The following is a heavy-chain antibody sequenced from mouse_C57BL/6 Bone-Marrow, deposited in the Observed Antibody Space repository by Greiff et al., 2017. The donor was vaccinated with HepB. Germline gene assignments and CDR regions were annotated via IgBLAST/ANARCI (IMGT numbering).Heavy chain of an antibody. CDR2: INPNNGGT. Sequence: EVQLQQSGPELVKPGASVKISCKASGYTFTDYYMNWVKQSHGKSLEWIGDINPNNGGTSYNQKFKGKATLTVDKSSSTAYMELRSLTSEDSAVYYCARVWCGYAMDYWGQGTSVTVSS. D-gene: IGHD1-1*02. CDR3: ARVWCGYAMDY. CDR1: GYTFTDYY. J-gene: IGHJ4*01. V-gene: IGHV1-26*01.